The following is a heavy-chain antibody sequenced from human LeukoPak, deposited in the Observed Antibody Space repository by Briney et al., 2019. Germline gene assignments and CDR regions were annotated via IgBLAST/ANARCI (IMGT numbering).Heavy chain of an antibody. V-gene: IGHV4-34*01. J-gene: IGHJ4*02. CDR1: GVPFSNYY. D-gene: IGHD6-19*01. CDR2: INHSGYT. Sequence: PSETLSLTCAVSGVPFSNYYWSWVRQSPRQGLEWIGEINHSGYTNYNPSLKSRVTMSIDTSENQFSLRLTSVTAADAGVYYCTRAVAGHAGCGQGTLVTVSS. CDR3: TRAVAGHAG.